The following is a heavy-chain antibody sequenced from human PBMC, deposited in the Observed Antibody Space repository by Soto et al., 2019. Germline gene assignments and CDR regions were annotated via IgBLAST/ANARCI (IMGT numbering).Heavy chain of an antibody. CDR2: IYHSGST. Sequence: SETLSLTCAVSGGSISSGGYSWSWIRQPSGKGLEWIGYIYHSGSTYYNPSLKSRVTISVDRSKNQFSLKLSSVTAADTAVYYCARVGEYCSGGSCPNWFDPWGQGTLVTVSS. V-gene: IGHV4-30-2*01. D-gene: IGHD2-15*01. CDR3: ARVGEYCSGGSCPNWFDP. J-gene: IGHJ5*02. CDR1: GGSISSGGYS.